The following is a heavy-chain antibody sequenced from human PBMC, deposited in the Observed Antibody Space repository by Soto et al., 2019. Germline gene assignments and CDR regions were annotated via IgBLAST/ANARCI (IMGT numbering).Heavy chain of an antibody. Sequence: ASVKVSCKASGYTFTGYYLHWVRQAPGQGFEWIGWIRPDTGNTDFAREFQGRLTMTMDTSISTAYLELSSLRSDDTAVYYCARGSLALAAKPSGMDVWGQGTTVTVSS. V-gene: IGHV1-2*02. CDR2: IRPDTGNT. J-gene: IGHJ6*02. CDR1: GYTFTGYY. CDR3: ARGSLALAAKPSGMDV. D-gene: IGHD2-15*01.